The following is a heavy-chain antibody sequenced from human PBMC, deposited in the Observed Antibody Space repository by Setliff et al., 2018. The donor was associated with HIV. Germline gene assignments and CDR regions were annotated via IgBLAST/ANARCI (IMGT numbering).Heavy chain of an antibody. Sequence: ASVKVSCKASGYTFASYGINWVRQAPGQGLEWMGWISAYDGNTNYAQKVRERVTLTTDTATNTAFMELKNLTSADTAVYFCARSDWELVLSSFDYWGQGTQVTVSS. V-gene: IGHV1-18*01. CDR2: ISAYDGNT. J-gene: IGHJ4*02. CDR1: GYTFASYG. CDR3: ARSDWELVLSSFDY. D-gene: IGHD1-26*01.